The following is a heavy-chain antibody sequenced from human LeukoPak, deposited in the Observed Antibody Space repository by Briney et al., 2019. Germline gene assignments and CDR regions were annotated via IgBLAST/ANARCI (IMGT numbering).Heavy chain of an antibody. V-gene: IGHV3-48*01. CDR1: GFTFNNYW. J-gene: IGHJ5*02. CDR3: ARDGSSGWSNWFDP. D-gene: IGHD6-19*01. CDR2: ITFTSSTI. Sequence: GGSLRLSCVASGFTFNNYWMTWVRQAPGKGLEWVSYITFTSSTIHYADSVKGRFTISRDNAKRSLYLQMNSLRAEDTAVYYCARDGSSGWSNWFDPWGQGTLVTVSS.